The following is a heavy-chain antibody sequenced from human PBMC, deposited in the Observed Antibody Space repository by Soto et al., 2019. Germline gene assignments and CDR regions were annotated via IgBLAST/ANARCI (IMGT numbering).Heavy chain of an antibody. CDR1: GGSISSYY. V-gene: IGHV4-59*01. CDR3: ASGSHYHHSTGRFDY. J-gene: IGHJ4*02. Sequence: PSETLSLTCTVSGGSISSYYWSWIRQPPGKGLEWIGYIYYSRSTNYNTSLKSRVTISVDTSKHQFSLKLSSVTAADTAVYYCASGSHYHHSTGRFDYCGQGTLGTVS. CDR2: IYYSRST. D-gene: IGHD3-22*01.